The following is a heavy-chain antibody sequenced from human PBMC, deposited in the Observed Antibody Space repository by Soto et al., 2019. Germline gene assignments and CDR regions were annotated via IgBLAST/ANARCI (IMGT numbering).Heavy chain of an antibody. CDR3: ARALYYDSSGYYYGYYYYGMDV. V-gene: IGHV1-3*01. CDR1: GYTFTSYA. Sequence: ASVKVSCKASGYTFTSYAMHWVRQAPGQRLEWMGWINAGNGNTKYAQKFQGRVTITRDTSTSTAYMELSSLRSEDTAVYYCARALYYDSSGYYYGYYYYGMDVWGQVTTGTVSS. D-gene: IGHD3-22*01. CDR2: INAGNGNT. J-gene: IGHJ6*02.